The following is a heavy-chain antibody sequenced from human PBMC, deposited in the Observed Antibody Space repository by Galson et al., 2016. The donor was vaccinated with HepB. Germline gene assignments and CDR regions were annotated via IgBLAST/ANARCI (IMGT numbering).Heavy chain of an antibody. Sequence: SETLSLTCGVYSGSFSGYYWIWIRQPPGRGLEWIGEINHSGGTNYNPSLKSRVTISADTLKNQFSLHLSYVTAADTAVYYCARGLFLRRSGRDGYYGMDVWGQGTTVTV. V-gene: IGHV4-34*01. CDR3: ARGLFLRRSGRDGYYGMDV. CDR2: INHSGGT. D-gene: IGHD3-10*01. J-gene: IGHJ6*02. CDR1: SGSFSGYY.